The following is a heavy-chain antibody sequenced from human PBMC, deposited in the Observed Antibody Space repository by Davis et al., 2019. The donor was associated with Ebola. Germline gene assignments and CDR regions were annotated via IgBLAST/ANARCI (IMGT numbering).Heavy chain of an antibody. CDR2: NSVYNGNT. Sequence: ASVKVSCKASGGTFSSYTITWVRQAPGQGLEWMGWNSVYNGNTNYAQKLQGRVTMTTDTSTSTAYMELRSLRSDDTAVYFCASTVAAGTHYYFDYWGQGTLVTVSS. D-gene: IGHD6-13*01. J-gene: IGHJ4*02. V-gene: IGHV1-18*01. CDR3: ASTVAAGTHYYFDY. CDR1: GGTFSSYT.